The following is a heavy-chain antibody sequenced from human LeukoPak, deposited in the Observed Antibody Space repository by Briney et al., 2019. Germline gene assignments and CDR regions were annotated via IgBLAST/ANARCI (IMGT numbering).Heavy chain of an antibody. J-gene: IGHJ5*02. V-gene: IGHV1-69*13. Sequence: SVKVSCKASGGTFSSYAISWVRQAPGQGLEWMGGIIPIFGTANYAQKFQGRVTITADESTSTAYMELSSLRSEDTAVYYCARDLALEYSSSSDWFDPWGQGTLVTVSS. CDR2: IIPIFGTA. CDR1: GGTFSSYA. CDR3: ARDLALEYSSSSDWFDP. D-gene: IGHD6-6*01.